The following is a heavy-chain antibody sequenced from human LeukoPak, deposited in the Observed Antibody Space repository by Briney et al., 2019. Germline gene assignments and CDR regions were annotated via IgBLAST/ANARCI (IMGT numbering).Heavy chain of an antibody. CDR3: ARTFRESYYDFWSGYSTLDY. J-gene: IGHJ4*02. Sequence: PSETLTLTCAVYGGSFSGYYWSWLRQPPGKGLGLIGEIHHNGSTSYNPSLKSRVTISVDTSKNQFSLKLSSVTAADTAVYYCARTFRESYYDFWSGYSTLDYWGQGTLVTVSS. D-gene: IGHD3-3*01. V-gene: IGHV4-34*01. CDR2: IHHNGST. CDR1: GGSFSGYY.